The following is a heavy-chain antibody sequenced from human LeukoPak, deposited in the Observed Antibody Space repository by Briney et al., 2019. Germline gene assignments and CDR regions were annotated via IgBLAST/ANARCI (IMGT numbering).Heavy chain of an antibody. CDR3: AKWSSFSRWDS. CDR1: GFPFSNYG. D-gene: IGHD3-3*01. Sequence: PGGSLRLSCAASGFPFSNYGMSWVRQAPGKGLEWVSAISGSGGSTYYADSVKGRFTISRDNSKNTLFLQMNSLRVEDTAMYYCAKWSSFSRWDSWGQGTQVTVSS. V-gene: IGHV3-23*01. J-gene: IGHJ4*02. CDR2: ISGSGGST.